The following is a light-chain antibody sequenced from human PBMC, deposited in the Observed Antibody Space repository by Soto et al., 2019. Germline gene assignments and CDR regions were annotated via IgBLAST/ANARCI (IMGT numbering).Light chain of an antibody. CDR2: KAS. CDR1: QNINTW. Sequence: DIQMTQSPSTVSASVGDRVTITCRASQNINTWLAWYQQKPGKAPKLLILKASSLESGVPSRFSGSGSGTELTLTISSLQPDDLASYYCQQYNSGVRTWTFGEVTTVDIX. J-gene: IGKJ1*01. V-gene: IGKV1-5*03. CDR3: QQYNSGVRTWT.